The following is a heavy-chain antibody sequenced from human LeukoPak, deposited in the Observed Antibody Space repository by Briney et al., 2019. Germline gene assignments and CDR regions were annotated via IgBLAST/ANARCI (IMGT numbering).Heavy chain of an antibody. CDR1: GFTFSSYA. CDR3: AKSDDYGDYGELGY. J-gene: IGHJ4*02. V-gene: IGHV3-23*01. CDR2: ISGSGGST. D-gene: IGHD4-17*01. Sequence: PGGSLRLSCAASGFTFSSYATSWVRQAPGKGLEWVSAISGSGGSTYYADSVKGRFTISTDNSKNTLYLQMNSLRAEDTAVYYCAKSDDYGDYGELGYWGQGTLVTVSS.